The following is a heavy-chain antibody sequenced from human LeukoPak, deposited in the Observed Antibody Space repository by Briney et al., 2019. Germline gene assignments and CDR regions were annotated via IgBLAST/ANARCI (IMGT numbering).Heavy chain of an antibody. Sequence: PSETLSLTCTVSGGSISSSSYYWGWIRQPPGKGLEWIGSIYYSGSTYYNPSLKSRVTISVDTSKNQFSLKLSSVTAADTAVYYCGGGYDRGHFDYWGQGTLVTVSS. CDR3: GGGYDRGHFDY. D-gene: IGHD5-12*01. J-gene: IGHJ4*02. CDR1: GGSISSSSYY. V-gene: IGHV4-39*01. CDR2: IYYSGST.